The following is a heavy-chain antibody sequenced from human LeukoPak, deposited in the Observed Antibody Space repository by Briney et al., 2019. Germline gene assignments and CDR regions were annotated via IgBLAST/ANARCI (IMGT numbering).Heavy chain of an antibody. CDR3: ARDAYYYGSGSQVFDY. D-gene: IGHD3-10*01. V-gene: IGHV7-4-1*02. CDR2: INTNTGNP. J-gene: IGHJ4*02. Sequence: ASVKVSCKASGYTFTSYAMNWVRQAPGQGLEWMEWINTNTGNPTYAQGFTGRFVFSLDTSVSTAYLQISSLKAEDTAVYYCARDAYYYGSGSQVFDYWGQGTLVTVSS. CDR1: GYTFTSYA.